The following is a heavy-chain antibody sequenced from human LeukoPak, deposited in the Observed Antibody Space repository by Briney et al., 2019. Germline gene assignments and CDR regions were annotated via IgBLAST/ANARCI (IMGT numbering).Heavy chain of an antibody. Sequence: PSETLSLTCSVSGGSVSSYYWSWIRQSPGKGLEWIGYVNYTGSTNYNPSLKSRVTMFEDKSKNQFSLRLYSVTVADTAVYYCARHFAYSSSSYFDYWGQGSLVTVSS. CDR2: VNYTGST. CDR3: ARHFAYSSSSYFDY. CDR1: GGSVSSYY. V-gene: IGHV4-59*08. J-gene: IGHJ4*02. D-gene: IGHD6-6*01.